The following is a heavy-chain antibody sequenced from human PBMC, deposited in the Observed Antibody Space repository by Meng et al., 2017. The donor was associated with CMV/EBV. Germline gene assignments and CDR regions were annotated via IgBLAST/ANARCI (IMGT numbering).Heavy chain of an antibody. CDR2: IKSKSEGGTT. D-gene: IGHD6-13*01. CDR3: TTEWLAAAGTPDY. J-gene: IGHJ4*02. V-gene: IGHV3-15*01. Sequence: PCAAPGFTFSNAWMGWVRQAPGKGLEWVGRIKSKSEGGTTDYAAPVKGRFTISRDESKNTLYLQMNRLKAEDTAVYYCTTEWLAAAGTPDYWGQGTLVTVSS. CDR1: GFTFSNAW.